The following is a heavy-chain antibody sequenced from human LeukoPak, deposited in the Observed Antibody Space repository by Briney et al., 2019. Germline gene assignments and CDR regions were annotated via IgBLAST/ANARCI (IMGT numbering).Heavy chain of an antibody. Sequence: ASVKVSCKASGYTFTGYYMHWVRQAPGQGLEWMGWVNPNSGGTNYAQKFQGRVTMTRDTSISTAYMELSRLRSDDTAVYYCAREYYGSGSYYSERSWNWFDPWGQGTLVTVSS. J-gene: IGHJ5*02. D-gene: IGHD3-10*01. V-gene: IGHV1-2*02. CDR2: VNPNSGGT. CDR1: GYTFTGYY. CDR3: AREYYGSGSYYSERSWNWFDP.